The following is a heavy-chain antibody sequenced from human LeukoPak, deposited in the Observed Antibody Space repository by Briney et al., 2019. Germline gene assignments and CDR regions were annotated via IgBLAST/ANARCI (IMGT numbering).Heavy chain of an antibody. CDR1: GYSFTSYW. D-gene: IGHD2-2*01. CDR3: ARWSSTSCYYGCWFDP. V-gene: IGHV5-51*01. CDR2: IYPGDSDT. Sequence: GESLKTSCKGSGYSFTSYWIGWVRQMPGKGLEWMGIIYPGDSDTRYSPSFQGQVTISADKSISTAYLQWSSLKASDTAMYYCARWSSTSCYYGCWFDPWGQRTLVTVSS. J-gene: IGHJ5*02.